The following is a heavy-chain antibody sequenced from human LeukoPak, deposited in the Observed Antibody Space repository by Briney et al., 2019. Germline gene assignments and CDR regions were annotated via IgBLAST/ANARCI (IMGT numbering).Heavy chain of an antibody. CDR3: VKDLVAGTPYDAFDI. CDR2: ISGSGGST. D-gene: IGHD6-19*01. J-gene: IGHJ3*02. CDR1: GFTFSSYA. V-gene: IGHV3-23*01. Sequence: GGSLRLSCAGSGFTFSSYAMSWVRQAPGKGLEWVSAISGSGGSTYYADSVKGRFTIPRDNTKNTLYLQMNSLRAEDTAVYYCVKDLVAGTPYDAFDIWGQGTMVTVSS.